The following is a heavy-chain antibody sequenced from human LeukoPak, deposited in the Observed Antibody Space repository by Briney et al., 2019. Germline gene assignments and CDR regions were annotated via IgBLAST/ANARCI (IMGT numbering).Heavy chain of an antibody. CDR3: ARAPSQGVFDY. V-gene: IGHV3-21*01. D-gene: IGHD3-10*01. J-gene: IGHJ4*02. Sequence: GGSLRLSYAASGFTFSSYSMNWVRQAPGKGLEWVSSISSSSSYIYYADSVKGRFTISRDNAKNSLYLQMNSLRAEDTAVYYCARAPSQGVFDYWGQGTLVTVSS. CDR1: GFTFSSYS. CDR2: ISSSSSYI.